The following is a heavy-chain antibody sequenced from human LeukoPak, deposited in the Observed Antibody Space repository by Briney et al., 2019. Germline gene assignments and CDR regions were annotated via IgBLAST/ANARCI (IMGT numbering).Heavy chain of an antibody. CDR3: AVTSQSYAFDY. CDR2: INQDGSAA. D-gene: IGHD3-16*01. Sequence: GGSLRLSCTAAGFTFTNNWMFWVRQAPGKGPEWLANINQDGSAADSVDSVKGRFTISRDNAKNSVSLQMNSLRVEDTAVYYCAVTSQSYAFDYWGPGTLVTVSS. CDR1: GFTFTNNW. V-gene: IGHV3-7*02. J-gene: IGHJ4*02.